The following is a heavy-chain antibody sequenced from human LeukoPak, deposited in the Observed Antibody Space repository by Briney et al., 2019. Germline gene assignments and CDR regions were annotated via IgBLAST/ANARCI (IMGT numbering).Heavy chain of an antibody. D-gene: IGHD3-10*01. CDR3: ARDPDDGVFDY. Sequence: ASVKVSCKASGYTFTSYAIHWVRQAPGQRLEWMGWINAGNGNTKYSQKFQGRVTITRDTSASTAYMELSSLRSEDTAVYYCARDPDDGVFDYWGQGTLVTVSS. CDR1: GYTFTSYA. CDR2: INAGNGNT. J-gene: IGHJ4*02. V-gene: IGHV1-3*01.